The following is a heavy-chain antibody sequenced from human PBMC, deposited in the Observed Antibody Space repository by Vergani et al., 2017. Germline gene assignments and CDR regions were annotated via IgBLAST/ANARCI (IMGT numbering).Heavy chain of an antibody. CDR1: GFTFSSYW. V-gene: IGHV3-74*01. J-gene: IGHJ6*02. D-gene: IGHD6-19*01. Sequence: EVQLVESGGGLVQPGGSLRLSCAASGFTFSSYWMHWVRQAPGKGLVWVSRINSDGSSTSYADSVKGRFTISRDNAKNTLYLQMNSLRAEDTAVYYCASLVRSSGWFSNYYYYGMDVWGQGTTVTVSS. CDR2: INSDGSST. CDR3: ASLVRSSGWFSNYYYYGMDV.